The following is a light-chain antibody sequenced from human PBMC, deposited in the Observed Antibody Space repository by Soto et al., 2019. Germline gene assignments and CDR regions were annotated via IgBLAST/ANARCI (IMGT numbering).Light chain of an antibody. CDR3: AAWDDYLNVWV. V-gene: IGLV1-44*01. J-gene: IGLJ3*02. CDR1: SSNIGPNT. Sequence: QPVLTQAPSASGTPGQRVTISCSGSSSNIGPNTVNWYQQLPGTAPKLLIYTSDQRPSGVPDRFSGSKSGTSASLAISGLQSEDEADYYCAAWDDYLNVWVFGGGTKLTVL. CDR2: TSD.